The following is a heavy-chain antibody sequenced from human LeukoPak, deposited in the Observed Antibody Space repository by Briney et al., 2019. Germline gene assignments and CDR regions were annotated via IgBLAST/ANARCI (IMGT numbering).Heavy chain of an antibody. V-gene: IGHV3-21*01. CDR3: ARVSEYYYDSSGYYDY. J-gene: IGHJ4*02. CDR2: ISSSSSYI. CDR1: GFTFSSYG. Sequence: PGGSLRLSCPASGFTFSSYGMHWVRQAPGKGLEWVSSISSSSSYIYYADSVKGRFTISRDNAKNSLYLQMNSLRAEDTAVYYCARVSEYYYDSSGYYDYWGQGTLVTVSS. D-gene: IGHD3-22*01.